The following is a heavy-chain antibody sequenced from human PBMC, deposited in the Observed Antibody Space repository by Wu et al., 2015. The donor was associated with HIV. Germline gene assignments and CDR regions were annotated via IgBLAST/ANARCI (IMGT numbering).Heavy chain of an antibody. D-gene: IGHD3-22*01. CDR1: GGSISSGDYY. V-gene: IGHV4-30-4*08. CDR3: ARDPATYYYDSSGRWDI. J-gene: IGHJ3*02. CDR2: IYYSGST. Sequence: QVQLQESGPGLVKPSQTLSLTCTVSGGSISSGDYYWSWIRQPPGKGLEWIGYIYYSGSTYYNPSLKSRVTISVDTSKNQFSLKLSSVTAADTAVYYCARDPATYYYDSSGRWDIWGQGDNGSPSLQ.